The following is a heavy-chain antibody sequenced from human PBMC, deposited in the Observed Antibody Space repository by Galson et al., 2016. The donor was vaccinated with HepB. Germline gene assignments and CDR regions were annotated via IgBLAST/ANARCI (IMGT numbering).Heavy chain of an antibody. CDR1: GFSLSTSGVA. Sequence: PALVKPTQTLTLTCTFSGFSLSTSGVAVGWIRQPPGKALEWLAVIYWDDDKRYSPFLRSRFTITKDTSKNQVVLTMTNMDPLDTATYYCARAVIAVAGFDFDCWGQGTLVTVSS. CDR2: IYWDDDK. D-gene: IGHD6-19*01. CDR3: ARAVIAVAGFDFDC. J-gene: IGHJ4*02. V-gene: IGHV2-5*02.